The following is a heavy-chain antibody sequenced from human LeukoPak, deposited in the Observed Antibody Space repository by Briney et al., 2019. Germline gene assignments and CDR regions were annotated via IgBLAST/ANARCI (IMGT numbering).Heavy chain of an antibody. J-gene: IGHJ6*02. CDR1: GYTFTGYY. Sequence: ASVKVSCKASGYTFTGYYMHWVRQAPGQGLEWMGWINPNSGGTNYAQKFQGRVTMTRDTSISTAYMELSRLRSDDTAVYYCARDRGPYYYDSSGYWTADDRDKNYYYYGMDVWGQGTTVTVSS. CDR2: INPNSGGT. CDR3: ARDRGPYYYDSSGYWTADDRDKNYYYYGMDV. D-gene: IGHD3-22*01. V-gene: IGHV1-2*02.